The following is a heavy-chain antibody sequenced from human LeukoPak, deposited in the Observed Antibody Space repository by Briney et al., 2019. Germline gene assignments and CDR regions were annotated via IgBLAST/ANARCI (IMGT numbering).Heavy chain of an antibody. Sequence: GGSLRLSCAASGFTFSSYEMNWVRQAPGKGLEWVSYISSSGSTIYYADSVKGRFTISRDNAKNSLYLQMNSLRAEDTAVYYCAKVGGRGKYFDAFDIWGQGTMLTVSS. CDR2: ISSSGSTI. CDR3: AKVGGRGKYFDAFDI. J-gene: IGHJ3*02. CDR1: GFTFSSYE. D-gene: IGHD2/OR15-2a*01. V-gene: IGHV3-48*03.